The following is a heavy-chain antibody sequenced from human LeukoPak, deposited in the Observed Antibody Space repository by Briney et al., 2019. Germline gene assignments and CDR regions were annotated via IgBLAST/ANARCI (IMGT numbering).Heavy chain of an antibody. CDR2: IYPGDSDI. D-gene: IGHD6-19*01. CDR1: GYSFTNYW. J-gene: IGHJ3*01. CDR3: ARQKAGDAFGF. V-gene: IGHV5-51*01. Sequence: GESLKISCKGSGYSFTNYWIGWVRQMPEKGLEWMGIIYPGDSDIRYSPSFQGRVTISADKSTTTAHLQWSSLKVSDTAMYYCARQKAGDAFGFWGQGTMVTVSS.